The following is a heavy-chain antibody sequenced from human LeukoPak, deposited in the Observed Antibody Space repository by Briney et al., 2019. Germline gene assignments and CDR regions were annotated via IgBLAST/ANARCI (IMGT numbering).Heavy chain of an antibody. D-gene: IGHD5-12*01. CDR3: ARQARGYDGHYYYGMDV. J-gene: IGHJ6*02. CDR1: GFTFSDYY. V-gene: IGHV3-11*06. CDR2: ISSSSSDT. Sequence: GGSLRLSCAASGFTFSDYYMSWIRQAPGKGLEWVSYISSSSSDTNYADSVKGRFTISRDSAKNSLYLQMNSLRAEDTAVYYCARQARGYDGHYYYGMDVWGQGTTVTVSS.